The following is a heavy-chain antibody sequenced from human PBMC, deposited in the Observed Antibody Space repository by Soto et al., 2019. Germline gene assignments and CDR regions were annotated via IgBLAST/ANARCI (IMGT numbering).Heavy chain of an antibody. V-gene: IGHV1-69*13. Sequence: ASVKVSCKASGGTFSSYAISWVRQAPGQGLEWMGGIIPIFGTANYAQKFQGRVMITADESTSTAYMELSSLRSEDTAVYYCAILVEMATHFFDYWGQGTLVTVSS. CDR1: GGTFSSYA. CDR2: IIPIFGTA. J-gene: IGHJ4*02. CDR3: AILVEMATHFFDY. D-gene: IGHD6-6*01.